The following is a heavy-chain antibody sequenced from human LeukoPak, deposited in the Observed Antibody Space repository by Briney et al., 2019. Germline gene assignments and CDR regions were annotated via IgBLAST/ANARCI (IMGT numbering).Heavy chain of an antibody. J-gene: IGHJ4*02. V-gene: IGHV4-34*01. CDR1: GGSFSGYY. CDR2: INHGGST. D-gene: IGHD2-2*01. Sequence: KPSETLSLTCAVYGGSFSGYYWSWIRQPPGKGLEWIGEINHGGSTNYNPSLKSRVTISVDTSKNQFSLKLSSVTAADTAVYYCARVCSSTSCYSLADYWGQGTLVTVSS. CDR3: ARVCSSTSCYSLADY.